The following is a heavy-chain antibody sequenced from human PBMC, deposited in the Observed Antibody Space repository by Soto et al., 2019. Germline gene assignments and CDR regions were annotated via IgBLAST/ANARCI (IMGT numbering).Heavy chain of an antibody. CDR2: FDPEDGET. CDR1: GYTLTELS. Sequence: ASVKVSCKVSGYTLTELSMHRVRQAPGKGLEWMGGFDPEDGETIYAQKFQGRVNVTEDTSTDTAYMELSSLRSEDTAVYYCATSTVGATVPVFDYWGQGTLVTVSS. CDR3: ATSTVGATVPVFDY. V-gene: IGHV1-24*01. D-gene: IGHD1-26*01. J-gene: IGHJ4*02.